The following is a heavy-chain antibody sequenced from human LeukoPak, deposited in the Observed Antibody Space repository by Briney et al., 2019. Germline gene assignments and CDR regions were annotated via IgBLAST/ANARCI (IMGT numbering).Heavy chain of an antibody. CDR2: MNPNSGNT. J-gene: IGHJ6*02. CDR3: ARVDYDILTGYPNYYYYYGMDV. V-gene: IGHV1-8*01. Sequence: ASVKVSCKASGYTFTSYDINWVRQATGQGLEWMGWMNPNSGNTGYAQKFQGRVTMTRNTSISTAYMELSSLRSEDTAVYYCARVDYDILTGYPNYYYYYGMDVWGQGTTVTVSS. CDR1: GYTFTSYD. D-gene: IGHD3-9*01.